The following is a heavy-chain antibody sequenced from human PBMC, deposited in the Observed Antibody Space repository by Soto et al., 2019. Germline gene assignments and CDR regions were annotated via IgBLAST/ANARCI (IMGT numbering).Heavy chain of an antibody. CDR2: ISGSGGST. V-gene: IGHV3-23*01. D-gene: IGHD2-15*01. CDR1: GFTFSSYA. J-gene: IGHJ4*02. Sequence: GGSLRLSCAASGFTFSSYAMSWVRQAPGKGLEWVSAISGSGGSTYYADSVKGRFTISRDNSKNTLYLQMNSLRAEDTAVYYCAKDMSADCSGGSCLSFDYWGQGTLVTVSS. CDR3: AKDMSADCSGGSCLSFDY.